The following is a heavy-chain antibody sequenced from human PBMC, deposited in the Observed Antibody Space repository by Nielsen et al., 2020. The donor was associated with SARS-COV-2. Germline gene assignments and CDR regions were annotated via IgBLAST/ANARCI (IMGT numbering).Heavy chain of an antibody. CDR3: ARESSGYDHYNYGMDV. V-gene: IGHV4-31*03. J-gene: IGHJ6*02. CDR1: GGSISSGGYY. D-gene: IGHD5-12*01. Sequence: SETLPLTCTVSGGSISSGGYYWSWIRHHPGKGLEWIGYIYFSGRTCYNPSLKSRVTISVDTSKIQFSLSLRSVTAADTAVYYCARESSGYDHYNYGMDVWGQGTTVTVSS. CDR2: IYFSGRT.